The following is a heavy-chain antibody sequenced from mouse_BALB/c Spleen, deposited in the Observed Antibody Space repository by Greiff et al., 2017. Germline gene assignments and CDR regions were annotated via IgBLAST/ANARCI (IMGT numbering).Heavy chain of an antibody. V-gene: IGHV5-4*02. CDR3: ARSKDWYFDV. CDR1: GFTFSDYY. Sequence: EVQVVESGGGLVKPGGSLKLSCAASGFTFSDYYMYWVRQTPEKRLEWVATISDGGSYTYYPDSVKGRFTISRDNAKNNLYLQMSSLKSEDTAMYYCARSKDWYFDVWGAGTTVTVSS. J-gene: IGHJ1*01. CDR2: ISDGGSYT.